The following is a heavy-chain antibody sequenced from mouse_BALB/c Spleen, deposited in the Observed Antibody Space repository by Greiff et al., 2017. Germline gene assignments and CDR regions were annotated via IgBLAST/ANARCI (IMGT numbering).Heavy chain of an antibody. J-gene: IGHJ4*01. CDR3: ARRDSSGAMDY. CDR1: GYAFSSSW. D-gene: IGHD3-1*01. Sequence: QVQLQQSGPELVKPGASVKISCKASGYAFSSSWMNWVKQRPGQGLEWIGRIYPGDGDTNYNGKFKGKATLTADKSSSTAYMQLSSLTSVDSAVYFCARRDSSGAMDYWGQGTSVTVSS. CDR2: IYPGDGDT. V-gene: IGHV1-82*01.